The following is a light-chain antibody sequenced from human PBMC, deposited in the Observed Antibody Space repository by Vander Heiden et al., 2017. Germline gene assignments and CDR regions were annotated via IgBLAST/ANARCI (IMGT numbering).Light chain of an antibody. CDR2: DAS. Sequence: EIVLTHSPAPLSLSPGERATLSCRASQRVSSYLAWYQQKPGQAPRLLIYDASNRATGIPARFSGSGSGTDFTLTISSLEPEDFAVYYCQQRSNWPPMYTFGQGTKLEIK. CDR1: QRVSSY. CDR3: QQRSNWPPMYT. J-gene: IGKJ2*01. V-gene: IGKV3-11*01.